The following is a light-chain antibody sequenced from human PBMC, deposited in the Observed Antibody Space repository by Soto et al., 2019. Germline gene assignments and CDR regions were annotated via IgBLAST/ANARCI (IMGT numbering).Light chain of an antibody. CDR1: GSNIGAGYG. Sequence: QSVLTQPPSVPGAPGQTVTISCTGSGSNIGAGYGVQWYQQLPGTAPRLLIYGSDDRPSGVPDRFSASVSGNSASLAITGLQTEDEAVYYCQSYDSNLSEVFXPGTKVTVL. CDR2: GSD. J-gene: IGLJ1*01. V-gene: IGLV1-40*01. CDR3: QSYDSNLSEV.